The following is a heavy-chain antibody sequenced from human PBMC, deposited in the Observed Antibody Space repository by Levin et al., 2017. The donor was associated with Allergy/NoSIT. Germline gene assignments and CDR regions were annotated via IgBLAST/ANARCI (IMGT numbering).Heavy chain of an antibody. V-gene: IGHV3-66*01. CDR2: IYSGGRR. J-gene: IGHJ4*02. CDR1: GFTVSSNY. CDR3: AREGEYYYGSGSYYPSHFDY. Sequence: QLGESLKISCAASGFTVSSNYMSWVRQAPGKGLEWVSVIYSGGRRHYADSVKGRFTISRDNSKNTLYLQMNSLRAEDTAVYYCAREGEYYYGSGSYYPSHFDYWGQGTLVTVSS. D-gene: IGHD3-10*01.